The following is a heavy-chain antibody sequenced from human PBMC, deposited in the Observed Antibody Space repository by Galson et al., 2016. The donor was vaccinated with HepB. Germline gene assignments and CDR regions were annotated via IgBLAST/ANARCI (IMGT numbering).Heavy chain of an antibody. V-gene: IGHV3-23*05. J-gene: IGHJ4*02. Sequence: SLRLSCAASGFTFSRCAMRWVRQAPGKGLEWVSSINFNGDNTYYADLVKGRFTISRDNSKNTLYLQMSSLRVDDAAVYFCAYGTSWDHFEFLGQGSLVTVSS. D-gene: IGHD1-26*01. CDR1: GFTFSRCA. CDR3: AYGTSWDHFEF. CDR2: INFNGDNT.